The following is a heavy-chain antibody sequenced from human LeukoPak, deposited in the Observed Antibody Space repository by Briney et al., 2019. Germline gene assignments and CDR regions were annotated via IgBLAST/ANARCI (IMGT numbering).Heavy chain of an antibody. Sequence: ASVKVSCKASGYTFTNYGITWVRQAPGQGFEWMGWISPYNGNTNYAQKFQGRVTMTTDTSTSTAYMELRNLRSDDTAVYYCARSMAAPRSNWFDPWGQGTLVAVSS. CDR1: GYTFTNYG. V-gene: IGHV1-18*01. D-gene: IGHD6-13*01. J-gene: IGHJ5*02. CDR3: ARSMAAPRSNWFDP. CDR2: ISPYNGNT.